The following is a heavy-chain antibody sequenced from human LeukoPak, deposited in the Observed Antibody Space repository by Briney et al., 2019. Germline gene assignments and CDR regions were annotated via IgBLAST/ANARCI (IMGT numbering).Heavy chain of an antibody. CDR3: ARLAMVRGILRAFDI. V-gene: IGHV4-59*08. D-gene: IGHD3-10*01. Sequence: SETLSLTCSVSGGSISSYYWSWIRQPPGKGLEWIGYIYYSGSTNQNPSLKSRVSISVDTSKNQFSLKLSSVTAADTAVYYCARLAMVRGILRAFDIWGQGTVVTVSS. CDR2: IYYSGST. CDR1: GGSISSYY. J-gene: IGHJ3*02.